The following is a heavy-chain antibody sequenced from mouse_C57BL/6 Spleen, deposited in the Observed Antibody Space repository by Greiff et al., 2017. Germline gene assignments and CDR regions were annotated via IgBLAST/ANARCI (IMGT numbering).Heavy chain of an antibody. Sequence: VKLMEPGPELVKPGASVKISCKASGYTFTDYYMNWVKQRPGQGLEWIGWICPGNGSTYYNEKFKGKATFTVDKSSSTAYMLLSSLTSEDSAVYFCAKEGATYYFDYWGPGTTLTVSS. V-gene: IGHV1-75*01. D-gene: IGHD3-3*01. J-gene: IGHJ2*01. CDR1: GYTFTDYY. CDR2: ICPGNGST. CDR3: AKEGATYYFDY.